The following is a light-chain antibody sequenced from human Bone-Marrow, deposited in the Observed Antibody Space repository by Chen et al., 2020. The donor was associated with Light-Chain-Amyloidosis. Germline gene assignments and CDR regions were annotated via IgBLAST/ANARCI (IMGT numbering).Light chain of an antibody. CDR3: QVWDRSSDRPV. V-gene: IGLV3-21*02. CDR2: DDS. CDR1: NIGSTS. J-gene: IGLJ3*02. Sequence: SYVLTQPSSVSVAPGQTATIACGRNNIGSTSVHCYQQTPGQAPLLVVYDDSDRPSGIPARLSGSNSGHTATLTISRVEAGDEADYYCQVWDRSSDRPVFGGGTKLTVL.